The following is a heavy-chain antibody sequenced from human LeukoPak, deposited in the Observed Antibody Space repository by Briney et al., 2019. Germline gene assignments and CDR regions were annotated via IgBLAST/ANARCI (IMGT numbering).Heavy chain of an antibody. V-gene: IGHV3-30*02. CDR3: AKDRDGSGTYEKFLDV. Sequence: GGSLRLSCATSGFTFSYYAMHWVRQAPGRGLEWVALIRSDTTSKYYADSVKGRFTVSRDNSKNTLYLQMNSLRPEDTAVYHCAKDRDGSGTYEKFLDVWGQGTVVTVSS. CDR1: GFTFSYYA. D-gene: IGHD3-10*01. CDR2: IRSDTTSK. J-gene: IGHJ6*02.